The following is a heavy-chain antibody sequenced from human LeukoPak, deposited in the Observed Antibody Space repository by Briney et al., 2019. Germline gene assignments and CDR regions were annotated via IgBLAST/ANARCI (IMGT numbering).Heavy chain of an antibody. CDR3: VRQGDYDLDY. CDR2: ISSSGSTK. Sequence: PGGSLRLSCAASGFTFSSYEMNWVRQAPGKGLEWLSYISSSGSTKYHADSVKGRFTISRDNAKNSLYLQMNSLRAEDTAVYYCVRQGDYDLDYWGQGTLVTVSS. J-gene: IGHJ4*02. D-gene: IGHD4-17*01. V-gene: IGHV3-48*03. CDR1: GFTFSSYE.